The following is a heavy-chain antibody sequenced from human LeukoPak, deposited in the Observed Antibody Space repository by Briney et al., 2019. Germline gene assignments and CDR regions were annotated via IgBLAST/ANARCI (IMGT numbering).Heavy chain of an antibody. V-gene: IGHV4-59*01. CDR1: GGSFSGYY. CDR3: ARGSNWFDP. CDR2: IFYTGST. J-gene: IGHJ5*02. Sequence: SETLSLTCAVYGGSFSGYYWSWIRQPPGKGQEWIGYIFYTGSTNYNPSLNSRVTISVDTLKNQFSLKLNSVTAADTAVYYCARGSNWFDPWGQGTLVTVSS.